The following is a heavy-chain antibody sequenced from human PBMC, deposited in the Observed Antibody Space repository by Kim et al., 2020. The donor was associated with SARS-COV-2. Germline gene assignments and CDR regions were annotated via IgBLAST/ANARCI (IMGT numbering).Heavy chain of an antibody. J-gene: IGHJ5*01. Sequence: SETLSLTCTVSGYSISSGYYWGWIRQPPGKGLEWVGSIYHSGSTYYNPSLKSRVTILVDTSKNQFSLKLSSATAADTAVYYCARALGFGDSSGHGT. V-gene: IGHV4-38-2*02. CDR2: IYHSGST. CDR3: ARALGFGDS. CDR1: GYSISSGYY. D-gene: IGHD3-10*01.